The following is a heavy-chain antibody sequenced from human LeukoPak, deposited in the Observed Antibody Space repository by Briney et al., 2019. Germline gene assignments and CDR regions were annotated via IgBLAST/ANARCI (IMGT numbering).Heavy chain of an antibody. J-gene: IGHJ6*03. D-gene: IGHD2-2*01. CDR3: ARDGDIVVVPAAIPYYYYYMDV. CDR1: GYTFTSYY. CDR2: INPSGGST. V-gene: IGHV1-46*01. Sequence: ASVKVSCKASGYTFTSYYMHWVRQAPGQGLEWMGIINPSGGSTSYAQKFQGRVTMTRDMSTSTVYMELSSLRSEDTAVYYCARDGDIVVVPAAIPYYYYYMDVWGKGTTVTVSS.